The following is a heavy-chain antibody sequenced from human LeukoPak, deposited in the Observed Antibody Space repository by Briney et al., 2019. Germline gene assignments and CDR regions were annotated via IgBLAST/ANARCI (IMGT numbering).Heavy chain of an antibody. CDR3: AMISRTSDFDY. D-gene: IGHD3/OR15-3a*01. CDR2: ISGNGGSS. CDR1: GFTFNNYA. J-gene: IGHJ4*02. V-gene: IGHV3-23*01. Sequence: AGGSLRLSCAASGFTFNNYALSWVRQAPGKGLEWVSTISGNGGSSYFADSVKGRFTISRDNSKNTLYLQMNSLRAEDTAVYYCAMISRTSDFDYWGQGTLVTVSS.